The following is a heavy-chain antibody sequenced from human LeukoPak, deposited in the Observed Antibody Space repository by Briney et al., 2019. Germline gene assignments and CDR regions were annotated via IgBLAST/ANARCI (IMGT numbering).Heavy chain of an antibody. CDR3: ARSSSYYDSSGGY. V-gene: IGHV3-66*01. CDR1: GFTVSSNY. J-gene: IGHJ4*02. D-gene: IGHD3-22*01. CDR2: IYSGGST. Sequence: GGSLRLSCAASGFTVSSNYMSWVRQAPGKGLEWVSVIYSGGSTYYADSVKGRFTISRDNSKNTLYLQMNSLRAEDTAVYYCARSSSYYDSSGGYWGQGTLVTVSS.